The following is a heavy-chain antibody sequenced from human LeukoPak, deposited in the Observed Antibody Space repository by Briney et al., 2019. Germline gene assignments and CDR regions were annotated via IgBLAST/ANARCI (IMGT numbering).Heavy chain of an antibody. Sequence: SETLSLTCTVSGGSISSYYWNWIRQPPGKGLEWIGHIYYSGSTNYNPSLKSRVTISIDTSKNQFSLKLSSVTAADTAVYYCARHGAYLGGSGSYYRDDAFDIWGQGTMATVSS. D-gene: IGHD3-10*01. CDR2: IYYSGST. V-gene: IGHV4-59*08. CDR3: ARHGAYLGGSGSYYRDDAFDI. J-gene: IGHJ3*02. CDR1: GGSISSYY.